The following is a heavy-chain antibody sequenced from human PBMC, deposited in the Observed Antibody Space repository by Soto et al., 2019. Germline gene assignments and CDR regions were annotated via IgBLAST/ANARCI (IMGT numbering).Heavy chain of an antibody. Sequence: GASVKVSCKASGYTFTSYDINWVREATGQGLEWMGWMNPNSGNTGYAQKFQGRVTMTRNTSISTAYMELGSLRSEDTAVYYCARVGAGGAYYYYGMDVWGQGTTVTVSS. CDR2: MNPNSGNT. V-gene: IGHV1-8*01. CDR1: GYTFTSYD. CDR3: ARVGAGGAYYYYGMDV. D-gene: IGHD3-16*01. J-gene: IGHJ6*02.